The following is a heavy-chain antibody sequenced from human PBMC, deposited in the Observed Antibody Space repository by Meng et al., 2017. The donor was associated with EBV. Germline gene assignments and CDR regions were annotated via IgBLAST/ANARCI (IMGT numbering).Heavy chain of an antibody. CDR3: ARVPYYPDSSGYYSRSDY. D-gene: IGHD3-22*01. Sequence: QVQLVQSGAEVKKPGSSVNVSCKASGGTFSNYAINWVRQAPGQGLEWMGGIIPIFGKANYAQKFQDRVTITADESTSTAYMELRGLRSEDTAVYYCARVPYYPDSSGYYSRSDYWGQGPLVTVSS. CDR1: GGTFSNYA. J-gene: IGHJ4*02. V-gene: IGHV1-69*01. CDR2: IIPIFGKA.